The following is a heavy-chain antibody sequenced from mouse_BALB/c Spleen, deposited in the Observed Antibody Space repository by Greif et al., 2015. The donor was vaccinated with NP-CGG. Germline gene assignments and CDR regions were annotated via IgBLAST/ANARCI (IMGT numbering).Heavy chain of an antibody. CDR3: ARPRYYFPYARDY. CDR2: INLYNDGT. V-gene: IGHV1-14*01. J-gene: IGHJ4*01. D-gene: IGHD1-1*01. CDR1: GYTLTSYV. Sequence: EVQVVESGPELVKPGASVKMSCKASGYTLTSYVMHWVKQKPGQGLEWIGYINLYNDGTKYTEKFKGKATLTSDKSSSTACMELSSLTSDDSAVDYCARPRYYFPYARDYWGQGTSVTVSS.